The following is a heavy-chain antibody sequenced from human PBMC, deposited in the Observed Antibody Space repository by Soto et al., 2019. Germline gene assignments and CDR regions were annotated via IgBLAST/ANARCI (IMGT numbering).Heavy chain of an antibody. CDR2: IYYSGST. Sequence: SGILSLTCTVSGGSISSGDYYWSRIRQPPGKGLEWIGYIYYSGSTYYNPSLKSRVTISVDTSKNQFSLKLSSVTAADTAVYYCARSPGSGGYYYGMDVWGQGTTVTVSS. CDR3: ARSPGSGGYYYGMDV. CDR1: GGSISSGDYY. D-gene: IGHD2-15*01. V-gene: IGHV4-30-4*02. J-gene: IGHJ6*02.